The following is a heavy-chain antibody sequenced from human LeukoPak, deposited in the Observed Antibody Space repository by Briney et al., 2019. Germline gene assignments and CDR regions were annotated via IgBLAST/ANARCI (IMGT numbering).Heavy chain of an antibody. V-gene: IGHV3-33*01. CDR2: MWFDGSHK. CDR3: ARDITGDPPPYYFDY. Sequence: GGSLRLSCAASGFTFSNYGLHWVRQAPGKGLEWLAVMWFDGSHKYYADSVKGRFTISRDNSKSMLYLQMNSLRAEDTAVYYCARDITGDPPPYYFDYWGQGTLVTVSS. J-gene: IGHJ4*02. D-gene: IGHD7-27*01. CDR1: GFTFSNYG.